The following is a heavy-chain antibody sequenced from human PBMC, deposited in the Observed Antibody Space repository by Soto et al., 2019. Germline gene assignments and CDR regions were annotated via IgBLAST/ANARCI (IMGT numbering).Heavy chain of an antibody. CDR3: ARDGVAVAASSGRDA. D-gene: IGHD2-15*01. CDR2: INKDGSEK. Sequence: PGGSLRLSCSASVFTFSSYWMTWVRQAPGKGLEWVANINKDGSEKYYVDSVKGRFTISRDNAKNSLYLQMNSLRAEDTAVYYCARDGVAVAASSGRDAWCQGIAVTASS. CDR1: VFTFSSYW. J-gene: IGHJ6*02. V-gene: IGHV3-7*03.